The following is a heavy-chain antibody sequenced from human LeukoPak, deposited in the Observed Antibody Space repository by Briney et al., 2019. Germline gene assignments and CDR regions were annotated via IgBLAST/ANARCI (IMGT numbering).Heavy chain of an antibody. CDR2: IYHSGST. Sequence: SETLSLTCAVSGYSISSGYYWGWIRQPPGKGLEWIGSIYHSGSTYYNPSLKSRVTISVDTSKNQFSLKLSSVTAADTAVYYCARDKEGYYFDYWDQGTLVTVSS. J-gene: IGHJ4*02. CDR1: GYSISSGYY. CDR3: ARDKEGYYFDY. V-gene: IGHV4-38-2*02.